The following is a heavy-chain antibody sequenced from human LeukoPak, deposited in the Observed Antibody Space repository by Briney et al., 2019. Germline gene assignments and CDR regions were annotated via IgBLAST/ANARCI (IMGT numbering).Heavy chain of an antibody. CDR3: ARPLLF. Sequence: GGSLKLPCPASGFTFSNLNMNGARQAPGKGLEWVSFISSTSSTIYYADSVKGRFTISRDNARNSLFLQMNNLRDEDTAVYYCARPLLFWGQGTLVTVSS. J-gene: IGHJ4*02. D-gene: IGHD2-15*01. CDR1: GFTFSNLN. V-gene: IGHV3-48*02. CDR2: ISSTSSTI.